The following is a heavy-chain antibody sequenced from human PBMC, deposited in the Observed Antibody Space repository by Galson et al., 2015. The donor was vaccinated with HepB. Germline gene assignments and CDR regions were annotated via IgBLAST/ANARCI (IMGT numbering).Heavy chain of an antibody. J-gene: IGHJ6*02. Sequence: SLRLSCAASGFTFDNYDMIWVRQAPGKGLEWVSAISSSGGGTYYADSVRGRFTISRDNSKNTLYMQLNSLRAEDTAVYYCAKGGSGSSLYLMDVWGQGITVTVSS. CDR2: ISSSGGGT. CDR1: GFTFDNYD. V-gene: IGHV3-23*01. CDR3: AKGGSGSSLYLMDV. D-gene: IGHD1-26*01.